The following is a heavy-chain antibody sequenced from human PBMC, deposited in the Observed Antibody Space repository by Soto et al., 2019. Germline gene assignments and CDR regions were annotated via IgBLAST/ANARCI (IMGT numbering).Heavy chain of an antibody. J-gene: IGHJ3*02. Sequence: GGSLRLSCAASGFTFSSYAMSWVRQAPGKGLEWVSAISGSGGSTYYADSVKGRFTISRDNSKNTLYLQMNSLRAEDTAVYYCAKDQFGYSSTSVAFDIWGQGTMVTV. CDR2: ISGSGGST. CDR3: AKDQFGYSSTSVAFDI. D-gene: IGHD6-13*01. V-gene: IGHV3-23*01. CDR1: GFTFSSYA.